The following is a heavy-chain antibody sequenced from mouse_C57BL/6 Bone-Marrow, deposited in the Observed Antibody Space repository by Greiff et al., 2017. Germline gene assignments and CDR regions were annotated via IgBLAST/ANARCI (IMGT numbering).Heavy chain of an antibody. CDR1: GYTFTDYY. CDR2: IHPGSGTT. V-gene: IGHV1-76*01. CDR3: ARESSNPCCFGY. D-gene: IGHD2-5*01. Sequence: VQLVESGAELVRPGASVKLSCKASGYTFTDYYINWVQQRPGQGLEWIARIHPGSGTTYYNENVKGKATMTAENSSSTAYMQLSSLTSEDSAVYYCARESSNPCCFGYWCQGTTLTVSS. J-gene: IGHJ2*01.